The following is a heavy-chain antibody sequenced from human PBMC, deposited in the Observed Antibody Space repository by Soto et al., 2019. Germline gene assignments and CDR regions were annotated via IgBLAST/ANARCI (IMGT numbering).Heavy chain of an antibody. CDR3: ARDGNFALRGYSFGFDF. V-gene: IGHV1-2*06. CDR1: GYRFTTHY. D-gene: IGHD5-18*01. J-gene: IGHJ4*02. CDR2: MNVGTGGT. Sequence: APVKVSRKASGYRFTTHYIHWVRQAPGQGLEWMGRMNVGTGGTTYAHKFQGRVTMTRDTSIRTAYLEVSSVKSDDTAMYYCARDGNFALRGYSFGFDFWGQGTLVTVSS.